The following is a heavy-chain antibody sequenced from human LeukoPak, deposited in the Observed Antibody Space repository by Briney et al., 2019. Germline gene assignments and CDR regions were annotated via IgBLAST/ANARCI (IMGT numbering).Heavy chain of an antibody. Sequence: ASVTVSCTVSGYTLTELSMHWVRQAPGKGLEWMGGFDPEDGETIYAQKFQGRVTMTEDTSTDTAYMELSSLRSEDTAVYYCAREGCGSTSRYLIGDDNWFDPWGQGTLVTVSS. CDR1: GYTLTELS. D-gene: IGHD2-2*01. V-gene: IGHV1-24*01. CDR2: FDPEDGET. J-gene: IGHJ5*02. CDR3: AREGCGSTSRYLIGDDNWFDP.